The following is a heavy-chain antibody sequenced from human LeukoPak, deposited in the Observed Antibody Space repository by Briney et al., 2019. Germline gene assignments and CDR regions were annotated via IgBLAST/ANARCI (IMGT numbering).Heavy chain of an antibody. CDR1: GGSISSYY. J-gene: IGHJ4*02. V-gene: IGHV4-59*01. CDR2: IYYSGST. CDR3: ARSELLWFGGVNSGFDY. D-gene: IGHD3-10*01. Sequence: ETLSLTCTVSGGSISSYYWSWIRQPPGKGLEWIGYIYYSGSTNYNPSLKSRVTISLDTSKNQFSLKVNSVTAADTAVYYCARSELLWFGGVNSGFDYWGQGTLVTVSS.